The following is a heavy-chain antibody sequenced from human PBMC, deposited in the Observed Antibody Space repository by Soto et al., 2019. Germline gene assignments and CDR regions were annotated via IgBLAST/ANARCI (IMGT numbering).Heavy chain of an antibody. J-gene: IGHJ5*02. D-gene: IGHD3-22*01. CDR1: GGSLSPNY. V-gene: IGHV4-59*08. Sequence: QVQLQESGPGLVKPSETLSLTCTVSGGSLSPNYWTWIRQPPGKGLEWIAYIYYSGTATYNPSLNSRVAISLDMSKNQISLTLSSVTAADTAVYYCARLGAYYQSPDPWGQGTLVTVSS. CDR3: ARLGAYYQSPDP. CDR2: IYYSGTA.